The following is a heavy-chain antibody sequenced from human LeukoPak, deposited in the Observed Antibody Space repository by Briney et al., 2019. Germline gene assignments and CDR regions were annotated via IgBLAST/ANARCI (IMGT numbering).Heavy chain of an antibody. J-gene: IGHJ4*02. CDR3: ARDQGWGFVDY. CDR1: GGSISSYY. D-gene: IGHD7-27*01. CDR2: INHSGST. Sequence: SETLSLTCTVSGGSISSYYWSWIRQPPGKGLEWIGEINHSGSTNYNPSLKSRVTISVDTSKNQFSLKLSSVTAADTAVYYCARDQGWGFVDYWGQGTLVTVSS. V-gene: IGHV4-34*01.